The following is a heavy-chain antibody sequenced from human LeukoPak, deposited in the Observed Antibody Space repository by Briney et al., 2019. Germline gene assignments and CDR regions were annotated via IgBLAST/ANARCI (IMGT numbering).Heavy chain of an antibody. CDR3: AKRYGDSEGN. CDR2: ISGSGTST. V-gene: IGHV3-23*01. CDR1: GFTFSSYA. Sequence: GGSLRLSCAASGFTFSSYAMSWVRQAPGKGLEWVSAISGSGTSTYYADSVKGRFTISRDNSKNTLYLQMNFLRAEDTAVYYCAKRYGDSEGNWGRGTLVTVSS. J-gene: IGHJ4*02. D-gene: IGHD4-17*01.